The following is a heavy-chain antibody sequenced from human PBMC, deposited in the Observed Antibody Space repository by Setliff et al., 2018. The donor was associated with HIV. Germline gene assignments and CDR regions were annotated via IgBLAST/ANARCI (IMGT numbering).Heavy chain of an antibody. CDR3: AKDWVGGSDAFDI. V-gene: IGHV3-33*06. D-gene: IGHD2-15*01. CDR2: IWYDGSNK. J-gene: IGHJ3*02. CDR1: GFTFSSYG. Sequence: PGGSLRLSCAASGFTFSSYGMHWVRQAPGKGLEWVAVIWYDGSNKYYADSVKGRFTISRDNSKNTLYLQMNSLRAEDTAVYYCAKDWVGGSDAFDIWGQGTMVTVSS.